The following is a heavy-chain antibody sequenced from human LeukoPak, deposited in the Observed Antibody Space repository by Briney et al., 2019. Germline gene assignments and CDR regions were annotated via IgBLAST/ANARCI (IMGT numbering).Heavy chain of an antibody. Sequence: ASVKVSCKASGYTFTGYYMHWVRQAPGQGLEWMGWINPNSGGTKYAKKFQGRITMTRETSISTDYMELSRLRSEDTDVYYCGRLLPGLVPQTAVPYNWFDPWGQGTLVTVSS. CDR3: GRLLPGLVPQTAVPYNWFDP. J-gene: IGHJ5*02. CDR1: GYTFTGYY. V-gene: IGHV1-2*02. D-gene: IGHD6-19*01. CDR2: INPNSGGT.